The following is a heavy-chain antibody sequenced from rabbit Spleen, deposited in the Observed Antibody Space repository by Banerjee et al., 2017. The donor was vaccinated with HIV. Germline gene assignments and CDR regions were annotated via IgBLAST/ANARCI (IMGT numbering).Heavy chain of an antibody. J-gene: IGHJ4*01. D-gene: IGHD4-2*01. CDR1: GLDLSTRYW. CDR3: SRDDVGGSRVGFSL. V-gene: IGHV1S40*01. Sequence: QSLLESGGDLVKPGASLTPPCKASGLDLSTRYWICWGLQAPGKRLEWIECIDAAKSGNTYWANGAKGRCTITKSSSTTVALHVPSRTAADAATYFCSRDDVGGSRVGFSLWGQGTLVTVS. CDR2: IDAAKSGNT.